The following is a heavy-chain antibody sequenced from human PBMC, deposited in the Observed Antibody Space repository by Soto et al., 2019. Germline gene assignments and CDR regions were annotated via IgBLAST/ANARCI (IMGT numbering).Heavy chain of an antibody. CDR2: IKSKTDGGTT. V-gene: IGHV3-15*07. Sequence: PGGSLRLSCAASGFTFSNAWMNWVRQAPGKGLEWFGRIKSKTDGGTTDYAAPVKGRFTISRDDSKNTLYLQMNSLKTEDTAVYYCTTGDYSNFARNYYYGMDVWGQGTTVTVSS. CDR3: TTGDYSNFARNYYYGMDV. J-gene: IGHJ6*02. CDR1: GFTFSNAW. D-gene: IGHD4-4*01.